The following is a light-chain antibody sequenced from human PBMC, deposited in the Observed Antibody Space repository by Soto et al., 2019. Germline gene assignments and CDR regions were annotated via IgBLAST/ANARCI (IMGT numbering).Light chain of an antibody. CDR2: GAS. CDR3: HQYGISPPRT. Sequence: EIVLTQSPGILSLSPGERATLSFRASQSVSSNYLAWYQHKPGQAPRLLIYGASSRATGIPDRFSGSGSGTDFTLTIGRLEPEDFAVYYCHQYGISPPRTFGQGTKVDI. CDR1: QSVSSNY. J-gene: IGKJ1*01. V-gene: IGKV3-20*01.